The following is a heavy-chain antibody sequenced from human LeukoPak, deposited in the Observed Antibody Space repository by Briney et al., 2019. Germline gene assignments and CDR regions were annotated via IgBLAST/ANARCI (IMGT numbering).Heavy chain of an antibody. CDR2: VYHSGST. J-gene: IGHJ4*02. Sequence: SETLSLTCAVSGYSISSGYYWDWIRQPPGKGLEWIGTVYHSGSTYYNPSLKSRVTISVDTSKNQFSLKLSSVTAADTAVYYCARLSVAFDYWGQGTLVTVSS. CDR3: ARLSVAFDY. D-gene: IGHD6-19*01. CDR1: GYSISSGYY. V-gene: IGHV4-38-2*01.